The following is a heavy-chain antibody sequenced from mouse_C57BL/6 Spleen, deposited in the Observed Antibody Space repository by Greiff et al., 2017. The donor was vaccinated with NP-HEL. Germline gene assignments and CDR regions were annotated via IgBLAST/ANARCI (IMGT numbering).Heavy chain of an antibody. CDR1: GYSITSGYY. D-gene: IGHD2-4*01. CDR2: ISYDGSN. V-gene: IGHV3-6*01. J-gene: IGHJ2*01. CDR3: ARDDYDAGY. Sequence: VQLKESGPGLVKPSQSLSLTCSVTGYSITSGYYWNWIRQFPGNKLEWMGYISYDGSNNYNPSLKNRISITRDTSKNQFFLKLNSVTTEDTATYYCARDDYDAGYWGQGTTLTVSS.